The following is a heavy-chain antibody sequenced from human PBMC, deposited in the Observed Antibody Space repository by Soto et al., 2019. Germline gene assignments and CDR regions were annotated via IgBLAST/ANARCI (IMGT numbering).Heavy chain of an antibody. CDR2: ISYDGSNK. J-gene: IGHJ6*02. V-gene: IGHV3-30*18. Sequence: PGGSLRLSCAASGFTFSSYGMHWVRQAAGKGLEWVAVISYDGSNKYYADSVKGRFTISRDNSKNTLYLQMNSLRAEDTAVYYCAKGAYGDFSDPLYYYYYGMDVWGQGTTVTVSS. CDR3: AKGAYGDFSDPLYYYYYGMDV. CDR1: GFTFSSYG. D-gene: IGHD4-17*01.